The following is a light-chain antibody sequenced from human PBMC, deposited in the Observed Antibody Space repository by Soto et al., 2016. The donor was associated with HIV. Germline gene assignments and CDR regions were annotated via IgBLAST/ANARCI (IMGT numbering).Light chain of an antibody. CDR3: LQXYDRPYT. Sequence: AIQMTQSPSSLSASLGDRVTITCRASQGIKNELGWYQQKPGKAPKLLIYATSSLGGGVPSRFSGSGSGTDFTLTISSLQPEXSASYFCLQXYDRPYTFGQGPSWRSN. J-gene: IGKJ2*01. V-gene: IGKV1-6*01. CDR2: ATS. CDR1: QGIKNE.